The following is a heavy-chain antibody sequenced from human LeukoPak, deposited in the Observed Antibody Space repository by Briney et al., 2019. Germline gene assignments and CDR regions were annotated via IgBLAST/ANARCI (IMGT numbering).Heavy chain of an antibody. D-gene: IGHD7-27*01. CDR2: INPNNGAT. CDR3: AREKSPHSQPGTAVDV. V-gene: IGHV1-2*02. CDR1: GYTFADYF. Sequence: ASVKVSCKASGYTFADYFVHWVRQAPGQGLEWLGWINPNNGATNYAQNLKGRVTLTEDTSISTAYMELSSLRSDDTAVYYCAREKSPHSQPGTAVDVWGQGTTIT. J-gene: IGHJ6*02.